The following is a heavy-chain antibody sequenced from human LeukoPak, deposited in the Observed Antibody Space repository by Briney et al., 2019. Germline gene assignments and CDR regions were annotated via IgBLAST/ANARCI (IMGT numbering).Heavy chain of an antibody. D-gene: IGHD3-22*01. CDR3: AKDYDSSGYFDY. V-gene: IGHV3-23*01. CDR1: GFTFSSYA. Sequence: GGSLRLSCAASGFTFSSYAMSWVRQAPGKRLEWVSAISGSGGSTYYADSVKGRFTISRDNSKNTLYLQMNGLRAEDTAVYYCAKDYDSSGYFDYWGQGTLVTVSS. J-gene: IGHJ4*02. CDR2: ISGSGGST.